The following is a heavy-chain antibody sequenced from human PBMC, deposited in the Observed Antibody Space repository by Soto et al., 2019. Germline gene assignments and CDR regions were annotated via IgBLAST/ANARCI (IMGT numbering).Heavy chain of an antibody. Sequence: EVQLLESGGGLVQPGGSLRLSCAASGFTFSSYAMSWVRQAPGKGLEWVSAISGSGGSTYYADSVKGRFTISRDNSKNPLDLQMNSLRAEDTAVYYCAKAGLYDYGDYGYAFDIWGQGTMVTVSS. J-gene: IGHJ3*02. CDR2: ISGSGGST. CDR1: GFTFSSYA. CDR3: AKAGLYDYGDYGYAFDI. D-gene: IGHD4-17*01. V-gene: IGHV3-23*01.